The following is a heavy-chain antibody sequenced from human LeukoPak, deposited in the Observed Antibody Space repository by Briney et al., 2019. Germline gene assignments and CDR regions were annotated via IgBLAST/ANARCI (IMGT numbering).Heavy chain of an antibody. V-gene: IGHV1-2*02. Sequence: GASVKVSCKASGYTFTGYYMHWVRQAPGQGLEWMGWINPNSGGTNYAQKFQGRVTMTRDTSINTAYMELSRLRSDDTAVYYCGRERGSESYGYYFDYWGQGTLVTVSS. CDR3: GRERGSESYGYYFDY. CDR1: GYTFTGYY. J-gene: IGHJ4*02. D-gene: IGHD3-10*01. CDR2: INPNSGGT.